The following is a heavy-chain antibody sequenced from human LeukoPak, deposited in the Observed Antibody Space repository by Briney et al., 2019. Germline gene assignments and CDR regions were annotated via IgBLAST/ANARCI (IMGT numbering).Heavy chain of an antibody. J-gene: IGHJ4*02. CDR2: IKPGGSEK. Sequence: GGSLRLSCAASGFTFSDYWMSWVRQALGKGLEWVATIKPGGSEKFYVDSVKGRFTISRDNAENSLSLQMNGLRAEDTAMYFCARDDLNYWGQGTLVTVSS. V-gene: IGHV3-7*01. CDR3: ARDDLNY. CDR1: GFTFSDYW.